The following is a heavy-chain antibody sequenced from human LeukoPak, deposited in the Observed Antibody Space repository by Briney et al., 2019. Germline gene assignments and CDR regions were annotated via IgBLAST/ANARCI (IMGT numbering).Heavy chain of an antibody. V-gene: IGHV3-66*01. CDR3: ARASQWLAFDY. Sequence: GGSLRLSCAASGFTVSSNCMSWVRQAPGKGLEWVSVIYNGGSTKYADSAKGRFTISRDNSENTLYLQMNSLRDEDTAVYFCARASQWLAFDYWGQGTLVTVSS. CDR1: GFTVSSNC. CDR2: IYNGGST. J-gene: IGHJ4*02. D-gene: IGHD6-19*01.